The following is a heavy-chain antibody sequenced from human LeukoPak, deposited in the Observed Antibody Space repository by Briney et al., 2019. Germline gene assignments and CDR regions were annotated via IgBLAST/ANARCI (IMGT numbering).Heavy chain of an antibody. CDR2: IKQDGSEK. J-gene: IGHJ4*02. CDR3: AKAPVTTCSGAYCYPFDY. D-gene: IGHD2-15*01. V-gene: IGHV3-7*01. Sequence: PGGSLRLSCAASGFTFSRYWMSWVRQAPGKGLEWVANIKQDGSEKYYVDSVKGRFTISRDNAKNSLYLQMSSLRAEDTAVYYCAKAPVTTCSGAYCYPFDYWGQGTLVTVSS. CDR1: GFTFSRYW.